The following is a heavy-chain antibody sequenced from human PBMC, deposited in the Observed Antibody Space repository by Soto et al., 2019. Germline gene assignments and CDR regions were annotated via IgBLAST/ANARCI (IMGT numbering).Heavy chain of an antibody. V-gene: IGHV3-7*03. CDR2: IKGDGTKK. CDR3: GREIPTSGPHFDY. Sequence: GGPLRLSCAPSGFTFSSYWITWIRQTPGKGLERVANIKGDGTKKYHEDSVKGRFTFSRDNAKKTQYRQMNSPRVEDTDKHKRGREIPTSGPHFDYWGQGTLVTVSS. J-gene: IGHJ4*02. CDR1: GFTFSSYW. D-gene: IGHD5-12*01.